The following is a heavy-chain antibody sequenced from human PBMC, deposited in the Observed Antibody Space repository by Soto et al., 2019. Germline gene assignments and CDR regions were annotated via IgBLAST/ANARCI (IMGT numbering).Heavy chain of an antibody. Sequence: QVQLVQSGAEVKKPGSSVKVSCKASGGTFSSYAISWVRQAPGQGLEWMGGIIPIFGTANYAQKFQGRVTITADESTSPAYMELSSLRSEDTAVYYCASFSAVAGTTSRLFDYWGQGTLVTVSS. CDR1: GGTFSSYA. D-gene: IGHD6-19*01. CDR3: ASFSAVAGTTSRLFDY. CDR2: IIPIFGTA. V-gene: IGHV1-69*19. J-gene: IGHJ4*02.